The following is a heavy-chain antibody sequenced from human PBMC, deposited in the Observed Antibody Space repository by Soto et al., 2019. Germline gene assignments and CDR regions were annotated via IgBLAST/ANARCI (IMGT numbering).Heavy chain of an antibody. CDR2: IYYHGST. CDR3: ARYRTSGSWSKFDY. D-gene: IGHD6-13*01. Sequence: QVLLQESGPRLMKPSQTLSLTCTVSGLTISSASYYWSWIRQHPGKGLEWVGNIYYHGSTYYSPSLKSRVTVWVDTSQNQFSLRLTSVTAADTAVYYCARYRTSGSWSKFDYWGQGTLVAVSS. CDR1: GLTISSASYY. V-gene: IGHV4-31*03. J-gene: IGHJ4*02.